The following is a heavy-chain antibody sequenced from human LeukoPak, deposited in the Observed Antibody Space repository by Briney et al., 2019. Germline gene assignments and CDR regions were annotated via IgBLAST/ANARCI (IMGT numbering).Heavy chain of an antibody. J-gene: IGHJ4*02. CDR1: GYTFTGYY. V-gene: IGHV1-2*02. D-gene: IGHD3-9*01. CDR3: ARGVQNYDILTGYYPYYFDY. CDR2: INPNSGGT. Sequence: GASVKVSCKASGYTFTGYYMHWVRQAPGQGLEWMGWINPNSGGTNYAQEFQGRVTMTRDTSISTAYMELSRLRSDDTAVYYCARGVQNYDILTGYYPYYFDYWGQGTLVTVSS.